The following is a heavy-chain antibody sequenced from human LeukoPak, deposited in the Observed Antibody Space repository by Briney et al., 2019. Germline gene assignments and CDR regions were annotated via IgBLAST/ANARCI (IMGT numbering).Heavy chain of an antibody. CDR2: IYYSGST. J-gene: IGHJ4*02. CDR1: GGSISGYY. D-gene: IGHD3-16*01. Sequence: SETLSLTCTVSGGSISGYYWNWIRQPPGKGLEWIEYIYYSGSTNYNPSLKSRVTVSLDTSKNQFSLKLSSVTAADTAVYYCARAQPDSVWGSYPRYFDYWGQGTLVTVSS. V-gene: IGHV4-59*01. CDR3: ARAQPDSVWGSYPRYFDY.